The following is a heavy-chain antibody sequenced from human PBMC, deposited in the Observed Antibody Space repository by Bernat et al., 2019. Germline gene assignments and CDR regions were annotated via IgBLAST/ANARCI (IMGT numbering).Heavy chain of an antibody. CDR1: GFTFSDYY. J-gene: IGHJ3*02. V-gene: IGHV3-11*05. Sequence: QVQLVESGGGLVKPGGSLRLSCAASGFTFSDYYMSWIRQAPGKGLEWVSYISFSSSYTDYADSVKGRFTISRDNAKNSLYLQMNSLRAEDTAMYYCARAYTADAFDIWGQGTIVTVSS. CDR2: ISFSSSYT. CDR3: ARAYTADAFDI. D-gene: IGHD2-21*02.